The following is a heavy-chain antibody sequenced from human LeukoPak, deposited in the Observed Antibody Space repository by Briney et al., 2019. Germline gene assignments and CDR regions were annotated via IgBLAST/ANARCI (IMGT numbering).Heavy chain of an antibody. Sequence: SETLSLTCTVSGGSISSYYWSWIRQPPGKRLEWIGYIYYSGSTNYNPSLKSRVTISVDTSKNQFSLKLSSVTAADTAVYYCARVGMATTKGLSFDYWGQGTLATVSS. CDR2: IYYSGST. J-gene: IGHJ4*02. D-gene: IGHD5-24*01. CDR3: ARVGMATTKGLSFDY. CDR1: GGSISSYY. V-gene: IGHV4-59*01.